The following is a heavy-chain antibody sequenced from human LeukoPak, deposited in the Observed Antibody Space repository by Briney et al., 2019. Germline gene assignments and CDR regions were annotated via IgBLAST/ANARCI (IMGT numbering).Heavy chain of an antibody. CDR1: GFTFSSYA. V-gene: IGHV3-64D*06. D-gene: IGHD3-9*01. Sequence: GGSLRLSCSASGFTFSSYAMHWVRQAPGKGLEYVSAISSNGGSTYYADSVKGRFTISRDNSKNTLYLQMSSLRDEDTAVYYCAKWGDFDVLTGYYVPDFWGQGTLVTVSS. CDR3: AKWGDFDVLTGYYVPDF. J-gene: IGHJ4*02. CDR2: ISSNGGST.